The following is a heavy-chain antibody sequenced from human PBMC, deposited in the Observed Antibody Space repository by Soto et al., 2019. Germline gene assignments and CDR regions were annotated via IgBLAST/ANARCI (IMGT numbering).Heavy chain of an antibody. V-gene: IGHV3-30*18. CDR3: AKVYSSARRNYYYGMDV. Sequence: GGSLRLSCAASGFTFSSYGMHWVRQAPGKGLEWVAVISYDGSNKYYADSVKGRFTISRDNSKNTLYLQMNSLRAEDTAVYYCAKVYSSARRNYYYGMDVWGQGTTVTVS. D-gene: IGHD6-25*01. CDR1: GFTFSSYG. J-gene: IGHJ6*02. CDR2: ISYDGSNK.